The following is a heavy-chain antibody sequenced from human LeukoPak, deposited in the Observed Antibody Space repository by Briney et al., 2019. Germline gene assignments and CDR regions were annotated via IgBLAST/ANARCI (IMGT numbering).Heavy chain of an antibody. CDR2: IIPIFGTA. Sequence: SVKVSCKASGGTFSSYAISWVRQAPGQGLEWMGRIIPIFGTANYAQKLQGRVTITTDESTSTAYMELSSLRSEDTAVYYCARDFFKRSITSWGQGTLVTVSS. V-gene: IGHV1-69*05. CDR3: ARDFFKRSITS. J-gene: IGHJ5*02. CDR1: GGTFSSYA. D-gene: IGHD5-12*01.